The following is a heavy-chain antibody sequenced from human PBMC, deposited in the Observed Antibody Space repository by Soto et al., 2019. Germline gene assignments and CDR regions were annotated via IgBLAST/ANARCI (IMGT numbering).Heavy chain of an antibody. CDR3: ASTKQWLAFDY. CDR2: IYYSGST. Sequence: PSETLSLTCTVSGDSISSYYWSWIRQPPGKGLEWVGYIYYSGSTNYNPSLKSRVTISVDTSKNQFSLRVNSVTAADTAVYYCASTKQWLAFDYWGQGALVTVSS. J-gene: IGHJ4*02. V-gene: IGHV4-59*01. CDR1: GDSISSYY. D-gene: IGHD6-19*01.